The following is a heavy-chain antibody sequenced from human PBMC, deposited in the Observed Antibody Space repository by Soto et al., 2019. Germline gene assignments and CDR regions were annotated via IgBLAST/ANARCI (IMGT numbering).Heavy chain of an antibody. CDR2: ISGSGATT. D-gene: IGHD6-19*01. CDR3: TKASSAVAATYWFDP. CDR1: GFTFGSYV. J-gene: IGHJ5*02. Sequence: GGSLRLSCAASGFTFGSYVMRWVRQAPGKGLEWVSGISGSGATTNFADSVKGRFTISRDNSKNTLYLQMSSLRAEDTAMYYCTKASSAVAATYWFDPWGQGTLVTVSS. V-gene: IGHV3-23*01.